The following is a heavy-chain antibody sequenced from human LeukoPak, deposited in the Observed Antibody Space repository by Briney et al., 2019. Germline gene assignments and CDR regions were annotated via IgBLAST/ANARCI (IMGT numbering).Heavy chain of an antibody. CDR1: RGTFSSYA. CDR3: ARELDGDYVSNWFDP. CDR2: IIPIFGTA. D-gene: IGHD4-17*01. V-gene: IGHV1-69*06. J-gene: IGHJ5*02. Sequence: VASVKVSCMASRGTFSSYAISWVRQAPGQGLESVGGIIPIFGTANYAQKFQGRVTITADKSTSTAYMELSSLRSEDTAVYYCARELDGDYVSNWFDPWGQGTLVTVSS.